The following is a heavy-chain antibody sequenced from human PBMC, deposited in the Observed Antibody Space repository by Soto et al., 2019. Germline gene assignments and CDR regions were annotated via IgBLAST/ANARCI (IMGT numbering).Heavy chain of an antibody. CDR3: GGRGAGGFNWLDP. V-gene: IGHV3-7*01. CDR2: IKQDGSEK. CDR1: GFTFSSYW. D-gene: IGHD3-10*01. J-gene: IGHJ5*02. Sequence: GGSLRLSCAASGFTFSSYWMSWVRQAPGKGLEWVANIKQDGSEKYYVDSVKGRFTISRDNAKNSLYLQMNSLRAEETAAYYCGGRGAGGFNWLDPWGQGNLVTVSS.